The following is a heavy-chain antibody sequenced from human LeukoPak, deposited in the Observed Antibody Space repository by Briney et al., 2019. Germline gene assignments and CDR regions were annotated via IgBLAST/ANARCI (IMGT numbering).Heavy chain of an antibody. V-gene: IGHV3-21*01. Sequence: GGSLRLSCAASGFTFSSYSMNWVRQAPGKGLEWVSSISSSSSYIYYADSVKGRFTIYRDNAKNSLYLQMNSLRAEDTAVYYCARDRTTVTTFYYFDYWGQGTLVTVSS. D-gene: IGHD4-17*01. CDR3: ARDRTTVTTFYYFDY. CDR1: GFTFSSYS. J-gene: IGHJ4*02. CDR2: ISSSSSYI.